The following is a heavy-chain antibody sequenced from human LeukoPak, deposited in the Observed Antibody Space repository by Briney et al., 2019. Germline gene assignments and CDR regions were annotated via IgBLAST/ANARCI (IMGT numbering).Heavy chain of an antibody. CDR2: INHSGST. J-gene: IGHJ4*02. Sequence: PSETLSLTCAAYGGSFSGYYWSWIRQPPGKGLEWIGEINHSGSTNYNPSLKSRVTISVDTSKNQFSLKLSSVTAADAAVYYCARTWIQAPFDYWGQGTLVTVSS. CDR3: ARTWIQAPFDY. V-gene: IGHV4-34*01. D-gene: IGHD5-18*01. CDR1: GGSFSGYY.